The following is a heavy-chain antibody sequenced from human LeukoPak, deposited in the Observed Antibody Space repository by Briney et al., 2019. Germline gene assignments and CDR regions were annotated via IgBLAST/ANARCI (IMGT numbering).Heavy chain of an antibody. V-gene: IGHV3-21*01. Sequence: WIRQAPGKGLEWVSSISSSSSYIYYADSVKGRFTIPRDNAKNSLYLQMNSLRAEDTAVYYCVRDGDSGSYYSWGQGTLVTVSS. CDR2: ISSSSSYI. J-gene: IGHJ5*02. CDR3: VRDGDSGSYYS. D-gene: IGHD1-26*01.